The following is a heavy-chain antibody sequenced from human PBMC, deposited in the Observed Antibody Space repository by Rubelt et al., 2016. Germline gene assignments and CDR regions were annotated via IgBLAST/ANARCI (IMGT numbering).Heavy chain of an antibody. V-gene: IGHV3-30*03. CDR3: ARSPIAARPFDY. CDR2: TSHDGTNK. CDR1: GFTFRSHG. J-gene: IGHJ4*02. D-gene: IGHD6-6*01. Sequence: GGGVIQPGRSLRLSSAASGFTFRSHGLHWVRQAPGKGLEWVAVTSHDGTNKFYGDSVKGRFTISRDNSKNTVYLQMNSLRAEDTAVYYCARSPIAARPFDYWGQGTLVTVSS.